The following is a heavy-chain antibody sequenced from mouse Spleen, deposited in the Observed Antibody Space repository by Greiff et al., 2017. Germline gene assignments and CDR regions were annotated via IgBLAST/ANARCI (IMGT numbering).Heavy chain of an antibody. CDR3: ARIGLRPHYFDY. J-gene: IGHJ2*01. V-gene: IGHV1-42*01. CDR1: GYSFTGYY. CDR2: INPSTGGT. Sequence: EVQLQQSGPELVKPGASVKISCKASGYSFTGYYMNWVKQSPEKSLEWIGEINPSTGGTTYNQKFKAKATLTVDKSSSTAYMQLKSLTSEDSAVYYCARIGLRPHYFDYWGQGTTLTVSS. D-gene: IGHD1-2*01.